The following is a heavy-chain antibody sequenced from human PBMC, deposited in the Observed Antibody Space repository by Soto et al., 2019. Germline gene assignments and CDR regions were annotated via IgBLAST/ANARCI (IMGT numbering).Heavy chain of an antibody. Sequence: SVKVSCKASGGTFSKYAITWVRQAPGQGLEWMGGIIPVSGTSNSAQKFQGRVTITADKSTTTAYMELSSLRSEDTAVYYCATMAVAGPYYFDYWGQGTLVTVSS. CDR1: GGTFSKYA. CDR2: IIPVSGTS. J-gene: IGHJ4*02. D-gene: IGHD6-19*01. V-gene: IGHV1-69*06. CDR3: ATMAVAGPYYFDY.